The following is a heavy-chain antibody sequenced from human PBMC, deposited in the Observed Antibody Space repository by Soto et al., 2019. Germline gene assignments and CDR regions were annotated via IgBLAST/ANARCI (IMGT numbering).Heavy chain of an antibody. CDR2: IYYSGST. J-gene: IGHJ6*02. V-gene: IGHV4-39*01. Sequence: SETLSLTCTVSGGSISSSSYYWGWVRQPPGKGLEWIGNIYYSGSTYYNPSLKSRVTISVDTSKNQFSLKLSSVTAADTAVYYCARRGDTAMASYYYGMDVWGQGTTVTVSS. D-gene: IGHD5-18*01. CDR1: GGSISSSSYY. CDR3: ARRGDTAMASYYYGMDV.